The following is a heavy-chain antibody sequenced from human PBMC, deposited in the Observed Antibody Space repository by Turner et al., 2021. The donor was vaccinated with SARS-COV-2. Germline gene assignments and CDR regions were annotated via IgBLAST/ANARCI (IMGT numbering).Heavy chain of an antibody. V-gene: IGHV4-59*01. D-gene: IGHD2-21*02. Sequence: QVQLQESGPGLVKPSETLSLTCSVAGGSITSYYWSWIRQAPGKGLEWIGYVYNDGSSHSHPSLKSRVTISVDTSKNQFSLKLTSVTAADTAVYYCASGSGSYSTWYFDYWGQGTLVTVSS. CDR1: GGSITSYY. CDR2: VYNDGSS. CDR3: ASGSGSYSTWYFDY. J-gene: IGHJ4*02.